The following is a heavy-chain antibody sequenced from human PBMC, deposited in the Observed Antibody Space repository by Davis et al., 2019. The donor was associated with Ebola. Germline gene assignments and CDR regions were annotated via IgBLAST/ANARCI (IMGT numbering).Heavy chain of an antibody. CDR2: IRTSGTT. D-gene: IGHD5-24*01. V-gene: IGHV3-66*01. CDR1: GFTVSHNY. Sequence: PGGSLRPSCTASGFTVSHNYMNWVRQAPGTGLEWVSVIRTSGTTEYADSVKGRFTIFRDISENTLYLQMNSLRVDDTAMYYCARESTRDDGYNHGYDYCGQGTLVTVSS. CDR3: ARESTRDDGYNHGYDY. J-gene: IGHJ4*02.